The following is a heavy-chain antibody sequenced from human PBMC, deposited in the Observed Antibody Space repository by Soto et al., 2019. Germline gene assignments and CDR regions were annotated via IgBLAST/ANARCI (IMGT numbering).Heavy chain of an antibody. CDR3: ARDPPSTQYYYYGIDV. J-gene: IGHJ6*02. D-gene: IGHD1-1*01. Sequence: QVQLVQSGAEVKKPGASVKVSCKASGYTFTSYGISWVRQAPGQGLEWMGWISAYNGNTNYAQKLQGRVTMTTDTSTSTAYMELRSLRSDDTDVYYCARDPPSTQYYYYGIDVWGQGTTVTVSS. CDR2: ISAYNGNT. V-gene: IGHV1-18*01. CDR1: GYTFTSYG.